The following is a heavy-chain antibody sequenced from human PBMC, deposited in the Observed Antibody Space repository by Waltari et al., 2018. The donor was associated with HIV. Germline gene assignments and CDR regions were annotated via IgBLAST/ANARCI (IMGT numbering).Heavy chain of an antibody. CDR1: GYNFIGYF. D-gene: IGHD3-16*01. J-gene: IGHJ4*01. V-gene: IGHV1-2*02. CDR3: HRPGATDQGGSDL. CDR2: LNPRSGAT. Sequence: QDQLIQSGTEVKKPGASLTVSCRASGYNFIGYFIHWVRQAPGQGLEWMGDLNPRSGATEDAQKFRGRLTLTGDASVNTAYLDLKGLRFDDTATYFCHRPGATDQGGSDLWGQGTLVIVS.